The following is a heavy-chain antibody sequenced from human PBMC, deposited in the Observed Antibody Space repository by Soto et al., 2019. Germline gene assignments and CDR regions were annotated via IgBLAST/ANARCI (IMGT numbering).Heavy chain of an antibody. V-gene: IGHV4-59*08. Sequence: SETLSLTCTVSGGSISSYYWSWIRQPPGKGLEWIGYIYYSGSTNYNPSLKSRVTISVDTSKNQFSLKLSSVTAADTAVYYCARHPYSSSWYRENYYYYYMDVWGKGTTVTVSS. D-gene: IGHD6-13*01. CDR2: IYYSGST. CDR1: GGSISSYY. CDR3: ARHPYSSSWYRENYYYYYMDV. J-gene: IGHJ6*03.